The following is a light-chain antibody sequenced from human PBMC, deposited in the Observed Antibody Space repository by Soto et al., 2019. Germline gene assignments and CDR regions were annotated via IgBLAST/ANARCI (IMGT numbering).Light chain of an antibody. CDR3: QQYSSDSRT. Sequence: DIQLTQSPSTLSASVGDRVTITCRASQRISVWLAWYQQKPGKAPNLLIYDASSLEGGVPSRFSGSGSGTEFTHTISSLQPDDFATYYCQQYSSDSRTFGQGTKVEF. CDR2: DAS. V-gene: IGKV1-5*01. J-gene: IGKJ1*01. CDR1: QRISVW.